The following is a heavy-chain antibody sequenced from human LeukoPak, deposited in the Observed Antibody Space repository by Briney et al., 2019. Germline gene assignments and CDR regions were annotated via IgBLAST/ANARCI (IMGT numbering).Heavy chain of an antibody. CDR3: AREDPQTTVPEGMDV. D-gene: IGHD4-17*01. V-gene: IGHV4-59*01. CDR1: GGSISYYY. J-gene: IGHJ6*02. CDR2: IYYSGTT. Sequence: SETLSLTCTVSGGSISYYYWSWIRQSPGKGLEWIGYIYYSGTTNYNPSLKSRVTISVDTSKNQFSLQLRSVAAADTAVYYCAREDPQTTVPEGMDVWGQGTTVTVSS.